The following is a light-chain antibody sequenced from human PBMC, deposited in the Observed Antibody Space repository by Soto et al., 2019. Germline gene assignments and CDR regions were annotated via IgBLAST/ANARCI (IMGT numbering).Light chain of an antibody. V-gene: IGKV3-11*01. CDR2: DAS. J-gene: IGKJ4*01. CDR1: QSISSY. Sequence: EIVLTQSPATLSLSPGERATLSCRASQSISSYLGWYQQKPGQAPRLLIYDASNRAAGIPARFSGSGSGTDFPLTISRLAPEDVAVYYCQQRSNWPLTFGGGTKVEIK. CDR3: QQRSNWPLT.